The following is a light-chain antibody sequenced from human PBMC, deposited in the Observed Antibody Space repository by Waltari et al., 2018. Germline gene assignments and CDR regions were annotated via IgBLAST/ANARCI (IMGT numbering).Light chain of an antibody. J-gene: IGLJ2*01. CDR2: EVI. CDR1: SSDVGTYNF. V-gene: IGLV2-23*02. CDR3: CSYAGTDTVII. Sequence: QSALTQPASVSGSPGQSITISCTGTSSDVGTYNFVSWYQQHPGKAPNLMISEVIKRPSGVSNRFAGSKSGNTASLTISGLQDEDEADYYCCSYAGTDTVIIFGGGTKVTVL.